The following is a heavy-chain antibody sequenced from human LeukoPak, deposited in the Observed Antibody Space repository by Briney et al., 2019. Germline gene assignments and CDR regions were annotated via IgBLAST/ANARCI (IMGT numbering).Heavy chain of an antibody. J-gene: IGHJ4*02. CDR1: GGSISSYY. Sequence: SETLSLTCTVSGGSISSYYWSWIRQPPGKGLEWIGYIYYSGSTNYNPSLKSRVTISVDTSKNQFSLKLSSVTAADTAVYYCASHLFCGSGSYFDYWGQGTLVTVSS. CDR3: ASHLFCGSGSYFDY. D-gene: IGHD3-10*01. V-gene: IGHV4-59*08. CDR2: IYYSGST.